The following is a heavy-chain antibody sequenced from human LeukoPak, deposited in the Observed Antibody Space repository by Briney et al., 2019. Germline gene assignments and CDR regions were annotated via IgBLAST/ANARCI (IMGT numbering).Heavy chain of an antibody. V-gene: IGHV4-59*01. CDR1: GGSISSFF. CDR3: ARDLEMERNRWNYFES. Sequence: SETLSLTCTVSGGSISSFFWTWIRQPPGKGLEWIGSMHYSGDTKYNPSLKSRVSLSIDTSKQQFSLRLSSVTAADTAVYYCARDLEMERNRWNYFESWGQGTLVTVSS. D-gene: IGHD4-23*01. J-gene: IGHJ4*02. CDR2: MHYSGDT.